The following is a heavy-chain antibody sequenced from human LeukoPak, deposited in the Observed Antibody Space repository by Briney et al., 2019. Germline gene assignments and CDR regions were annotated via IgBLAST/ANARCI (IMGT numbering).Heavy chain of an antibody. CDR2: ISGSGGRT. J-gene: IGHJ4*02. D-gene: IGHD3-3*01. V-gene: IGHV3-23*01. CDR1: GFTFSSYA. CDR3: ATFGVIVRDDYFDY. Sequence: GGSLRLSCAASGFTFSSYAMHWVRQAPGKGLEWVSGISGSGGRTTYADSVKGRFTISRDNSKNTLYLQMNSLRAEDTAVYYCATFGVIVRDDYFDYWGQGALVAVSS.